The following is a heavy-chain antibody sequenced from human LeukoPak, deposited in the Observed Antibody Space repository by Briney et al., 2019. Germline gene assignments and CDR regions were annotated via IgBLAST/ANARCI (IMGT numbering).Heavy chain of an antibody. CDR1: GVTFSDYY. Sequence: GGSLRLSCAASGVTFSDYYMSWSREAPGEGLEWGSYISSSVSTRYYADSVKGRFTISRDNAKNSLYLQMNSLRADDTAVYSCARDRSWRPRLDYWGQGTLVTVSS. J-gene: IGHJ4*02. CDR2: ISSSVSTR. V-gene: IGHV3-11*01. CDR3: ARDRSWRPRLDY. D-gene: IGHD6-19*01.